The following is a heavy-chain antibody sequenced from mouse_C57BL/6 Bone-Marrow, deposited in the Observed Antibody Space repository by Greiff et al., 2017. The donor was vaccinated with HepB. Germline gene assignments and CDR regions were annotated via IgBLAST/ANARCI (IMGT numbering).Heavy chain of an antibody. D-gene: IGHD4-1*01. V-gene: IGHV1-69*01. CDR3: ARENWDGRFAY. Sequence: QVQLQHPGAELVMPGASVKLSCKASGYTFTSYWLHWVKQRPGQGLEWIGEIDPSDSYTNYNQKFKGKSTLTVDKSSSTAYMQLSSLTSEDSAVYYCARENWDGRFAYWGQGTLVTVSA. CDR2: IDPSDSYT. J-gene: IGHJ3*01. CDR1: GYTFTSYW.